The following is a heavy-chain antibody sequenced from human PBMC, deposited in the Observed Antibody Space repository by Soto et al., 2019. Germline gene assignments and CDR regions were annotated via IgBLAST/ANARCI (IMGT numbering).Heavy chain of an antibody. CDR3: ARSRPAAIAFDY. D-gene: IGHD2-2*01. J-gene: IGHJ4*02. Sequence: PSERLALTXAVSGGSISSSIWWSWVRQPPGKGLEWIGEIYHSGSTNYNPSLKSRVTISVDKSKNQFSLKLSSVTAADTAVYYCARSRPAAIAFDYWGQGTLVTVSS. CDR1: GGSISSSIW. V-gene: IGHV4-4*02. CDR2: IYHSGST.